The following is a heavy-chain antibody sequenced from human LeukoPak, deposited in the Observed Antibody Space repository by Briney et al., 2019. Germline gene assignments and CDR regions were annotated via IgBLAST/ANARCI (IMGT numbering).Heavy chain of an antibody. D-gene: IGHD1-26*01. Sequence: GGSLTLFCAASGFTFSSYWMSWVRQAPGKGLEWVANIKQDGSEKFYVDSVKGRYTISRDNDKNSLCLQMNSLRAEDTAVYYCARAVGATHFDYWGQGKLVTVSS. J-gene: IGHJ4*02. CDR2: IKQDGSEK. CDR1: GFTFSSYW. V-gene: IGHV3-7*04. CDR3: ARAVGATHFDY.